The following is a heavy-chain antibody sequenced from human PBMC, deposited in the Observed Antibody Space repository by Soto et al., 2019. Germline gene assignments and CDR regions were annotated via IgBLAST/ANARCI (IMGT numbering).Heavy chain of an antibody. Sequence: QVQLVQSGAEVKKPGASVKVSCKVSGYTLTELSMHWVRQAPGKGLEWMGGFDPEDGETIYAQKFQGRVTMTKDTSTDTAYMELSSLRSEDTAVYYCATGRATTRVPHDYWGQGTLVTVSS. V-gene: IGHV1-24*01. CDR1: GYTLTELS. CDR2: FDPEDGET. CDR3: ATGRATTRVPHDY. D-gene: IGHD1-26*01. J-gene: IGHJ4*02.